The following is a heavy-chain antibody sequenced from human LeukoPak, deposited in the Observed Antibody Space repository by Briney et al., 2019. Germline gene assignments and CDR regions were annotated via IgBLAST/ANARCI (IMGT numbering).Heavy chain of an antibody. V-gene: IGHV1-24*01. J-gene: IGHJ4*02. CDR2: FDPEDGET. CDR1: GYTLTELP. CDR3: ATDRSLVDYYDSSGFDY. Sequence: ASVKVSCKVSGYTLTELPMHWVRQAPGKGLEWMGGFDPEDGETIYAQKFQGRVTMTEDTSTDTAYMELSSLRSEDTAVYYCATDRSLVDYYDSSGFDYWGQGTLVTVSS. D-gene: IGHD3-22*01.